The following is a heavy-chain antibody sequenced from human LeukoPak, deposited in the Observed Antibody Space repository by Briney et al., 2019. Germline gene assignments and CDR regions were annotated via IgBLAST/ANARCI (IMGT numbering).Heavy chain of an antibody. Sequence: SETLSLTCAVYGGSFSGYYWSWIRQPPGKGLEWIGSIYYSGSTYYNPSLKSRVTISVDTSKNQFSLKLSSVTAADTAVYYCARGFVVVPAAMPGYWGQGTLVTVSS. D-gene: IGHD2-2*01. J-gene: IGHJ4*02. CDR3: ARGFVVVPAAMPGY. CDR2: IYYSGST. CDR1: GGSFSGYY. V-gene: IGHV4-34*01.